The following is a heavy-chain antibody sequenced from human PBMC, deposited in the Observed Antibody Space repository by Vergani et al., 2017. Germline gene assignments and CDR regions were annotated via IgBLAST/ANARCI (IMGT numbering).Heavy chain of an antibody. CDR3: ARIAPRYSSSCPLDP. CDR1: GGTFSSYA. CDR2: IIPILGIA. Sequence: QVQLVQSGAEVKKPGSSVKVSCKASGGTFSSYAISWVRQAPGQGLEWMGRIIPILGIANYAQKFQGRVTIIADKSTSTAYMELSSLRSEDTAVYYCARIAPRYSSSCPLDPWGQGTLVTVSS. J-gene: IGHJ5*02. V-gene: IGHV1-69*04. D-gene: IGHD6-13*01.